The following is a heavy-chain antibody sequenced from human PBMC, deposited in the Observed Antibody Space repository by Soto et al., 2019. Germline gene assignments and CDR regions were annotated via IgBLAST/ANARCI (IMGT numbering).Heavy chain of an antibody. CDR2: INHSGST. CDR1: GGSFSGYY. V-gene: IGHV4-34*01. D-gene: IGHD3-10*01. Sequence: QVQLQQWGAGLLKPSETLSLTCAVYGGSFSGYYWSWIRQPPGKGLEWLGEINHSGSTNYNPSLKSRVTISVDTSKNQFSLKLSSVTAADTAVYYCARGRGTYGSGSYSPLLGYWGQGTLVTVSS. CDR3: ARGRGTYGSGSYSPLLGY. J-gene: IGHJ4*02.